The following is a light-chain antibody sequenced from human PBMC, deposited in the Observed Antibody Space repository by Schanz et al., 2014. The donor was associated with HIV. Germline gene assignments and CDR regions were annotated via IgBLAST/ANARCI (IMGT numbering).Light chain of an antibody. CDR1: NSDVGGHNY. CDR2: EVT. J-gene: IGLJ2*01. Sequence: QSALTQPPSASGSPGQSVTISCTGTNSDVGGHNYVSWFQQHPGKVPRLIIYEVTKRPSGVPDRFSGSKSGNTASLIVSGLQAEDEAEYYCSSYSGHNNLGIFGGGTKVTVL. V-gene: IGLV2-8*01. CDR3: SSYSGHNNLGI.